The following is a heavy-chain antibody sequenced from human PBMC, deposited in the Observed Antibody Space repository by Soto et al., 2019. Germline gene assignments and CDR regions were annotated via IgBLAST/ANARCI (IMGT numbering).Heavy chain of an antibody. D-gene: IGHD3-3*01. CDR2: VYHTGRT. Sequence: PSETLSLTCTVSGGSFKSGSYCWGWIRQPPGKGLEWIGYVYHTGRTSYNPSLKSRVSISMDTSKNQFSLNLDSVTAADTAVYFCARDFAYFDSWGQGTLVTVSS. J-gene: IGHJ4*02. V-gene: IGHV4-61*01. CDR1: GGSFKSGSYC. CDR3: ARDFAYFDS.